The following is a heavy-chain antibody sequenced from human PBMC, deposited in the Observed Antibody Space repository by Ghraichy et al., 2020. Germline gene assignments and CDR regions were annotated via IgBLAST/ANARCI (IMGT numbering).Heavy chain of an antibody. D-gene: IGHD3-22*01. J-gene: IGHJ2*01. CDR3: ARTIRASTYYYDSSGYPGVGSYWYFDL. CDR2: IYYSGST. Sequence: SQTLSLTCTVSGGSISSYYWSWIRQPPGKGLEWIGYIYYSGSTNYNPSLKSRVTISVDTSKNQFSLKLSSVTAADTAVYYCARTIRASTYYYDSSGYPGVGSYWYFDLWGRGTLVTVSS. CDR1: GGSISSYY. V-gene: IGHV4-59*08.